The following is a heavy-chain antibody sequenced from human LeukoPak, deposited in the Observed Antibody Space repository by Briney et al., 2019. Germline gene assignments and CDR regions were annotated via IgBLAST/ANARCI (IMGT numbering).Heavy chain of an antibody. CDR1: GDSVSISSAA. CDR3: ARDDNWFDP. CDR2: TYYRSKWYS. J-gene: IGHJ5*02. V-gene: IGHV6-1*01. Sequence: QTLSLTCALTGDSVSISSAAWDWIRQSPSRGLEWLGRTYYRSKWYSDYAVSVKSRITITPDTSKNQFSLQLNYVTPEDTAVYYCARDDNWFDPWGQGTLVTVSS.